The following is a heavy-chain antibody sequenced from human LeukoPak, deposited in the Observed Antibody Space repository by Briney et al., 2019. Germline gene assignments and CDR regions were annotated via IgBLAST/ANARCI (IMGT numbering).Heavy chain of an antibody. CDR3: ARGGHCTNGVCYRGHDYYYYMDV. D-gene: IGHD2-8*01. CDR1: GYTFTGYY. V-gene: IGHV1-2*02. J-gene: IGHJ6*03. Sequence: GASVKVSCKASGYTFTGYYMHWVRQAPGQGLEWMGWINPNSGGTNYAQKFQGRVTMTRDTSISTAYMELSRLRSDDTAVYYCARGGHCTNGVCYRGHDYYYYMDVWGKGTTVTVSS. CDR2: INPNSGGT.